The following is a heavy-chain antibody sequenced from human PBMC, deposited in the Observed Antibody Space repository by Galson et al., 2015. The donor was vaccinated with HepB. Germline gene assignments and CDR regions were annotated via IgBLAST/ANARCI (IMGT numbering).Heavy chain of an antibody. V-gene: IGHV1-18*04. Sequence: SVKVSCKASGYTFTSYGISWVRQAPGQGLEWMGWISANNGNTNQAQNVQGRVTMTTDTSTSTAYMELRSLRSDDTAVYYCARGGAGGYFDSWGQGTLVTVSS. D-gene: IGHD1-26*01. CDR2: ISANNGNT. J-gene: IGHJ4*02. CDR1: GYTFTSYG. CDR3: ARGGAGGYFDS.